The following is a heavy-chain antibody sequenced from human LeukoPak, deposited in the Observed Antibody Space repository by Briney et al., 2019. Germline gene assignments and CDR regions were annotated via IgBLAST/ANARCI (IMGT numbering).Heavy chain of an antibody. CDR3: AREYSSGYYYYFDY. V-gene: IGHV3-74*03. D-gene: IGHD3-22*01. Sequence: GGSLRLSCAASGFTFSRYWMHWVRQAPGKGLMWVSRISPDGSTTLYADSVKGRFTISRDNAKNSLYLQMNSLRAEDTAVYYCAREYSSGYYYYFDYWGQGTLVTVSS. CDR2: ISPDGSTT. J-gene: IGHJ4*02. CDR1: GFTFSRYW.